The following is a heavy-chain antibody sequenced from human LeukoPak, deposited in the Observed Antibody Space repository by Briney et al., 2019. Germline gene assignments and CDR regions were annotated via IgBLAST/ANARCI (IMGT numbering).Heavy chain of an antibody. CDR1: GGSFSGYY. J-gene: IGHJ2*01. D-gene: IGHD6-19*01. Sequence: SETLSLTCAVYGGSFSGYYWSWIRQPPGKGLEWIGEINHSGSTNYNPSLKSRVTISVDTSKNQFSLKLSSVTAADTAVYYCARVGQWLANWYFDLWGRGTLVTVSS. CDR3: ARVGQWLANWYFDL. V-gene: IGHV4-34*01. CDR2: INHSGST.